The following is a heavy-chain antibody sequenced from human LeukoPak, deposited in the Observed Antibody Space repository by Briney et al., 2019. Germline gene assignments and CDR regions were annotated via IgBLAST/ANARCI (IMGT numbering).Heavy chain of an antibody. CDR1: GGTFSSYA. CDR3: ARDSRAGIDPLGDY. CDR2: ISAYNGNT. D-gene: IGHD6-19*01. J-gene: IGHJ4*02. V-gene: IGHV1-18*01. Sequence: ASVKVSCKASGGTFSSYAISWVRQAPGQGLEWMGWISAYNGNTNYAQKLQGRVTMTTDTSTSTAYMELRSLRSDDTAVYYCARDSRAGIDPLGDYWGQGTLVTVSS.